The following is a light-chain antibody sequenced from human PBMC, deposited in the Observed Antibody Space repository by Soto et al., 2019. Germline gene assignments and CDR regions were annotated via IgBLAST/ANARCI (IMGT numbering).Light chain of an antibody. CDR2: AVS. CDR1: QSISSD. V-gene: IGKV1-39*01. CDR3: QQYGTSEII. J-gene: IGKJ5*01. Sequence: DIQMTQSPSSMSASVGDSVTITCRASQSISSDLNWYQHKPGKAPKVLIYAVSSLQSGVPSRFSGSGSGTDFTLTISRLEPEDFAVFFCQQYGTSEIIFGQGTRLEIK.